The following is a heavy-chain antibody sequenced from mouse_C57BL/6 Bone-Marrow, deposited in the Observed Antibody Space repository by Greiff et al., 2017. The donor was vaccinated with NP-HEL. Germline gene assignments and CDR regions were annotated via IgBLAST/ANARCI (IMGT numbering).Heavy chain of an antibody. J-gene: IGHJ3*01. Sequence: QVQLQQSGAELVKPGASVKISCKASGYAFSSYWMNWVKQRPGKGLEWIGQIYPGDGDTNYNGKFKGKATLTADKSSSTAYMQLSSLTSEDSAVYFCARGEYYGSSPWFAYWGQGTLVTVSA. V-gene: IGHV1-80*01. D-gene: IGHD1-1*01. CDR3: ARGEYYGSSPWFAY. CDR1: GYAFSSYW. CDR2: IYPGDGDT.